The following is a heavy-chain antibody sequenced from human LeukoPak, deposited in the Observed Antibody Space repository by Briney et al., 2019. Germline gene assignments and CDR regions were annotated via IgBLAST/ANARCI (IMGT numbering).Heavy chain of an antibody. Sequence: PSETLSLTCTVSGGSISSYYWSWIRQSPGKGLDWIACIHYTGTTNYNPSLKSRVTISLDASKNQFSLKLSSVTAADTAVYYCSSLLSSGLPKYWGQGALVTVSS. CDR3: SSLLSSGLPKY. V-gene: IGHV4-59*08. CDR1: GGSISSYY. CDR2: IHYTGTT. D-gene: IGHD3-22*01. J-gene: IGHJ4*02.